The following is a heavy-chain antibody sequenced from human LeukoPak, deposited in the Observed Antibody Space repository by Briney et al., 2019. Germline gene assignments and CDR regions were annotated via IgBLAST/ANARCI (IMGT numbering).Heavy chain of an antibody. CDR2: STK. CDR3: ARDFGGYLDY. Sequence: HPGGSLRLSCAASGFTFSSYAMYWVRQAPGKGLEWVGSTKYYADSVKGRLTISRDNSKNTLYLQMNSLRAEDTAVYYCARDFGGYLDYWGQGTLVTVSS. V-gene: IGHV3-30-3*01. J-gene: IGHJ4*02. D-gene: IGHD4-23*01. CDR1: GFTFSSYA.